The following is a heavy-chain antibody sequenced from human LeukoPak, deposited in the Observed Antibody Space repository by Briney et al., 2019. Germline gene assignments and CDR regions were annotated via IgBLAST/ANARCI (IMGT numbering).Heavy chain of an antibody. CDR2: IKQDSSAT. CDR1: GFTFSTNY. CDR3: ARWSYSSGRFIDY. J-gene: IGHJ4*02. D-gene: IGHD6-19*01. V-gene: IGHV3-7*01. Sequence: GGSLRLSCAASGFTFSTNYMTWVRQAPGKGLEWVANIKQDSSATAYAGSLKGRFTISIDNAKNSLYLQMNSLRAEDTAVYYCARWSYSSGRFIDYWGQGVLVTVSS.